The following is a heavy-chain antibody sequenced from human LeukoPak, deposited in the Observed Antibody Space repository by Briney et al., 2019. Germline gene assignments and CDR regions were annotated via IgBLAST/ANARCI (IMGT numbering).Heavy chain of an antibody. D-gene: IGHD4-11*01. Sequence: SETLSLTCTVSGGSVTNDNYFWSWTRQPPGEGLEWIAYIYYTAGSYYNPSLKSRVTISVDASKNQFSLKLSSVTAADTAVYYCARVTGYSNYDYLDYWGQGTLVTVSS. CDR3: ARVTGYSNYDYLDY. CDR1: GGSVTNDNYF. V-gene: IGHV4-30-4*01. J-gene: IGHJ4*02. CDR2: IYYTAGS.